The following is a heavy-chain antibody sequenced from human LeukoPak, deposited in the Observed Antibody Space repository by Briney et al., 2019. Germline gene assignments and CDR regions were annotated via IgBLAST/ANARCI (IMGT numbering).Heavy chain of an antibody. CDR2: MNPNSGST. CDR1: GYTFTSYD. D-gene: IGHD5-18*01. V-gene: IGHV1-8*03. CDR3: ARGPDLDTAMIDY. J-gene: IGHJ4*02. Sequence: GASVKVSCKASGYTFTSYDINWVRQATGQGLEWMGWMNPNSGSTGYAQKFQGRVTITRNTSISTAYMELSSLRSEDTAEYYCARGPDLDTAMIDYWGQGTLVTVSS.